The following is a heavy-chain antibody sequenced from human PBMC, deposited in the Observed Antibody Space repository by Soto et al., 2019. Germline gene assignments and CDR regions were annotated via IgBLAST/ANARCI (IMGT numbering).Heavy chain of an antibody. CDR3: ARGSIAAAGNYYYYMDV. V-gene: IGHV4-34*01. J-gene: IGHJ6*03. D-gene: IGHD6-13*01. Sequence: PSETLSLTCAVYGGSCSGYYWSWIRQPPGKGLEWIGEINHSGSTNYNPSLKSRVTISVDTSKNQFSLKLSSVTAADTAVYYCARGSIAAAGNYYYYMDVWGKGTTVTVSS. CDR2: INHSGST. CDR1: GGSCSGYY.